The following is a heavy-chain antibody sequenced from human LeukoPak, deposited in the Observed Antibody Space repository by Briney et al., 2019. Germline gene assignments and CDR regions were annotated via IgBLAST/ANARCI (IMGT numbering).Heavy chain of an antibody. J-gene: IGHJ6*02. V-gene: IGHV3-30*02. CDR3: GKDRDGSGTYERFLDV. Sequence: PGGSLRLSCATSGFTFSYYAMHWVRQAPGRGLEWVALIRSDTTSKYYADSVKGRFTVSRDNSKNTLYLQMNSLRPEDTAVYHCGKDRDGSGTYERFLDVWGQGTLVTVSS. D-gene: IGHD3-10*01. CDR2: IRSDTTSK. CDR1: GFTFSYYA.